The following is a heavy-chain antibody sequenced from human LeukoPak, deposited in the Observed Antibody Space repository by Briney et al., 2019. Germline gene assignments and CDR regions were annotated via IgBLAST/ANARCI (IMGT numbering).Heavy chain of an antibody. V-gene: IGHV3-74*01. D-gene: IGHD3-22*01. J-gene: IGHJ5*02. CDR2: INSDGINT. Sequence: LPGGSLRLSCAASGFTFSNYWMHWVRQAPGKGLVWVSRINSDGINTSYADSVKGRFTIPRDNAKNTLNLQMNSLRAEDTAVYYCARDLGQYYDTSDNWFDPWGQGTLVTVSS. CDR3: ARDLGQYYDTSDNWFDP. CDR1: GFTFSNYW.